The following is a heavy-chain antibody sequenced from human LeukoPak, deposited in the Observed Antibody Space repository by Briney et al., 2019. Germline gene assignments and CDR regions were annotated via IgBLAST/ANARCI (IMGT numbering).Heavy chain of an antibody. V-gene: IGHV1-46*01. CDR2: INPSGGSS. CDR3: ARDPSVVVVAAESTTDAFDI. CDR1: GYTFTSHY. Sequence: ASMKVSCKASGYTFTSHYMHWVRQAPGQGLEWMGIINPSGGSSTYAQRFQGRVTMTRDTSTSTVYMELSSLRSEDTAVYYCARDPSVVVVAAESTTDAFDIWGQGTMVTVSS. D-gene: IGHD2-15*01. J-gene: IGHJ3*02.